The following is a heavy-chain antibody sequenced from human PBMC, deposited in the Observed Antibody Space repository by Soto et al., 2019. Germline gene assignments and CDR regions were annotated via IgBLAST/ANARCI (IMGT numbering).Heavy chain of an antibody. J-gene: IGHJ4*02. CDR1: GGTFSSYA. V-gene: IGHV1-69*13. CDR2: IIPIFGTA. CDR3: ATSNYYDSSGSYYFDY. D-gene: IGHD3-22*01. Sequence: SVKVSCKASGGTFSSYAISWVRQAPGQGLEWMGGIIPIFGTANYAQKFQGRVTITADESTSTAYMELSSLRSEDTAVYYCATSNYYDSSGSYYFDYWGQGTLVTVSS.